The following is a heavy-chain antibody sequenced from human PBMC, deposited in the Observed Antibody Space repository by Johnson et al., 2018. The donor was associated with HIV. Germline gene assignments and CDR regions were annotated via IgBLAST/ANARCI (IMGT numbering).Heavy chain of an antibody. CDR3: ARESRDGPNLRAFDI. J-gene: IGHJ3*02. CDR1: GFTVSDTY. V-gene: IGHV3-30*14. CDR2: ISYDGSNK. D-gene: IGHD5-24*01. Sequence: VESGGSLRLSCAGSGFTVSDTYLSWVRQAPGKGLEWVAVISYDGSNKYYADSVKGRFSMSRENVKNSLYLQMNNLRAGDTAVYFCARESRDGPNLRAFDIWGQGTTVIVSS.